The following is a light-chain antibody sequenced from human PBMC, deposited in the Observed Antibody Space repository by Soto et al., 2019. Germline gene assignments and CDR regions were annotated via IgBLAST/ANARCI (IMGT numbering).Light chain of an antibody. CDR3: CSYTSFSTYV. J-gene: IGLJ1*01. Sequence: QSALTQPASVSGSPGQSITISCTGTSSDTAGYNYVSWYQQHPGKAPKLMIYEVSNRPSGVSNRFSGSQSGNTASLTISGLQAEDEANYYCCSYTSFSTYVFGTGTKVTVL. CDR1: SSDTAGYNY. CDR2: EVS. V-gene: IGLV2-14*01.